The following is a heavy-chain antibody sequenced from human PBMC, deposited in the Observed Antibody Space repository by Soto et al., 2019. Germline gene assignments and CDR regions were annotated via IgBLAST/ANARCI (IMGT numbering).Heavy chain of an antibody. CDR3: AGWGEHDANV. Sequence: EGQLLGSGGGLVQPGGSLRLSCVASGLRFSTYWMNWVRQPPGMGLEWVANIDPDGRVGNYVDSVKGRFTTSRDNAMNSVYLQMNSLRADDTAMYFCAGWGEHDANVWGQGILVTVSA. D-gene: IGHD7-27*01. J-gene: IGHJ4*02. CDR2: IDPDGRVG. V-gene: IGHV3-7*03. CDR1: GLRFSTYW.